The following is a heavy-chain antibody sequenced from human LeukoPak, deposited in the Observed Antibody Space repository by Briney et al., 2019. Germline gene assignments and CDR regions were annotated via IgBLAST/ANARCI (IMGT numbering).Heavy chain of an antibody. V-gene: IGHV3-23*01. J-gene: IGHJ4*02. D-gene: IGHD3-3*01. CDR2: ISGSGGST. CDR1: GFTFSSYA. CDR3: ANSPLWGEWLHYYFDC. Sequence: PGGSLRLSCAASGFTFSSYAMSWVRQAPGKGLEWVSAISGSGGSTYYADSVKGRFTISRDNSKNTLYLQMNSLRAEDTAVYYCANSPLWGEWLHYYFDCWGQGTLVTVSS.